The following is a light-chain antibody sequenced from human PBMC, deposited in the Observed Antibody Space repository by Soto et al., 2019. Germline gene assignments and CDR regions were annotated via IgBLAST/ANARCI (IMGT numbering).Light chain of an antibody. CDR3: QQRSNSPLT. Sequence: EIVLTQSPATLTLSPGERATLSCRASQSISSYLAWYQQKPGQAPRLLIYDASNRATGIPARFSGSGSGTDFTLTISSLEPEDSAVYYFQQRSNSPLTLGPGTQVDIK. J-gene: IGKJ3*01. CDR1: QSISSY. CDR2: DAS. V-gene: IGKV3-11*01.